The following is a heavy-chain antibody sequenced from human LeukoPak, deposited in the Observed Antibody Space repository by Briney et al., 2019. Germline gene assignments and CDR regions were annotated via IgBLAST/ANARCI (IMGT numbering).Heavy chain of an antibody. J-gene: IGHJ4*02. D-gene: IGHD3-3*01. V-gene: IGHV4-61*01. Sequence: SETLSLTCTVSGGSVSSGSYYWSWIRQPPGKGLEWIGYIYYSGSTNYNPSLKSRVTISVDTSKNQFSPKLSSVTAADTAVYYCARGRAIFGVVNFDYWGQGTLVTVSS. CDR3: ARGRAIFGVVNFDY. CDR1: GGSVSSGSYY. CDR2: IYYSGST.